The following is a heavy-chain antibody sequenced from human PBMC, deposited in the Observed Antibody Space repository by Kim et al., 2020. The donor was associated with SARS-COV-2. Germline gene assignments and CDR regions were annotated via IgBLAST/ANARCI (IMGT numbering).Heavy chain of an antibody. V-gene: IGHV1-2*04. J-gene: IGHJ5*02. CDR3: ARGCSSSWSVDNWFDP. Sequence: ASVKVSCKASGYTFTGYYMHWVRQAPGQGLEWMGWINPNSGGTNYAQKFQGWVTMTRDTSISTAYMELSRLRSDDTAVYYCARGCSSSWSVDNWFDPWGQGTLVTVSS. CDR2: INPNSGGT. CDR1: GYTFTGYY. D-gene: IGHD6-13*01.